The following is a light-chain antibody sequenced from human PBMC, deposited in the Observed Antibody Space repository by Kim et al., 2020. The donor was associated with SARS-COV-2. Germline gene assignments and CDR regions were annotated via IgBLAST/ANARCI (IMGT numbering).Light chain of an antibody. V-gene: IGLV1-36*01. CDR2: YDD. CDR1: SSNIGNNA. Sequence: QSVLTQPPSVSAAPGQRVSISCSGSSSNIGNNAANWYQHLPGRAPKLLIYYDDLVHSGVSDRFSGSKSGTSASLTISGLQAEDEADYYCCSYAGSPPYVFGTGTKVTVL. J-gene: IGLJ1*01. CDR3: CSYAGSPPYV.